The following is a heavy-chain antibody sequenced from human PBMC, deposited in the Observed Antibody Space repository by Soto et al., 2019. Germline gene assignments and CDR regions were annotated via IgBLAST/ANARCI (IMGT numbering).Heavy chain of an antibody. CDR1: GYTFNTYW. CDR2: IYPGDSDT. Sequence: PGESLKISCKASGYTFNTYWIAWVRQMPGKGLEWMGLIYPGDSDTRYSPSFQGQVTISADKSTSTAYLEWSSLKASDTAMYYCARPGFNQQFVLDKFRFDPCAQETQVPVSS. J-gene: IGHJ5*02. D-gene: IGHD3-3*01. CDR3: ARPGFNQQFVLDKFRFDP. V-gene: IGHV5-51*01.